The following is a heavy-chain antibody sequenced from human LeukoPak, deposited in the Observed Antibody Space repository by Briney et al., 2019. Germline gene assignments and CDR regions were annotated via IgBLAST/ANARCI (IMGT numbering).Heavy chain of an antibody. D-gene: IGHD6-13*01. CDR1: GGSISNYY. CDR2: IYYSGST. J-gene: IGHJ4*02. V-gene: IGHV4-39*01. Sequence: SETLSLTCTVSGGSISNYYWSWIRQPPGKGLEWIGSIYYSGSTYYNPSLKSRVTISVDTSKNQFSLKLSSVTAADTAVYYCARHRSSGWSYFDYWGQGTLVTVSS. CDR3: ARHRSSGWSYFDY.